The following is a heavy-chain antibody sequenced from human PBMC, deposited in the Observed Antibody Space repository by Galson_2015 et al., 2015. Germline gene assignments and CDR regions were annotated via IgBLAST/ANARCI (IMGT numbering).Heavy chain of an antibody. CDR3: ARTVNSGWYEYYFDF. CDR2: IYYSGST. CDR1: GGSISGYY. D-gene: IGHD6-19*01. Sequence: SETLSLTCTVSGGSISGYYWSWIRQPPGKGLEWIGYIYYSGSTNYNPSLKSRVTISVDTSKNQFSLKLSSVTAADTAVYYCARTVNSGWYEYYFDFWGQGTLVTVSS. J-gene: IGHJ4*02. V-gene: IGHV4-59*01.